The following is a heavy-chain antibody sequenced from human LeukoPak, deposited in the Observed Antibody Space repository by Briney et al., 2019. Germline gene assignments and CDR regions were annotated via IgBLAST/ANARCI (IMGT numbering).Heavy chain of an antibody. Sequence: PGASLRLSCAASGFTFSSYAMSWVRQAPGKGLEWVSGISGSGGSTYYADSVKGRFTTSRDNSKNTLYLQMNSLRAEDTAVYYCAKPPAYYYDSSGYSPFDYWGQGTLVTVSS. CDR1: GFTFSSYA. D-gene: IGHD3-22*01. V-gene: IGHV3-23*01. J-gene: IGHJ4*02. CDR2: ISGSGGST. CDR3: AKPPAYYYDSSGYSPFDY.